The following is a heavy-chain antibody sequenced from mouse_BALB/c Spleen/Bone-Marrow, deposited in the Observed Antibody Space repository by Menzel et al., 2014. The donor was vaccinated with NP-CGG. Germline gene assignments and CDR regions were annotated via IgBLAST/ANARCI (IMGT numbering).Heavy chain of an antibody. CDR2: IYPGDGDT. D-gene: IGHD1-1*01. Sequence: QVQLKESGAELVRPGSSVKISCKASGYVFSTYWVNWVKQRPGQGLEWIGQIYPGDGDTNYNGKFKGTATLTADKSSSTAYMQLSSLTSEDSAVYFCARSGYGSSYDYWGQGTTLTVSS. V-gene: IGHV1-80*01. J-gene: IGHJ2*01. CDR1: GYVFSTYW. CDR3: ARSGYGSSYDY.